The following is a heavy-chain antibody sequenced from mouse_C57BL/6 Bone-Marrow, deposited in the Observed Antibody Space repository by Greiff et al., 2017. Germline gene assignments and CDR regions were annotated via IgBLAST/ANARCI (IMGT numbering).Heavy chain of an antibody. J-gene: IGHJ2*01. Sequence: VQLQQSGAELVRPGSSVKLSCKASGYTFTSYWMDWVKQRPGQGLEWIGNLYPSDSETHYNQKFKDKATLTVDKSSSTAYMQLSSLTSEDSAVDYCARGTGTLYYFDYWGQGTTLTVSS. CDR1: GYTFTSYW. CDR3: ARGTGTLYYFDY. V-gene: IGHV1-61*01. D-gene: IGHD4-1*01. CDR2: LYPSDSET.